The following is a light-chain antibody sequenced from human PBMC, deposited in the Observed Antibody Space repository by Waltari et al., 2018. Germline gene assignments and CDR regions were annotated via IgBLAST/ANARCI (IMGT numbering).Light chain of an antibody. J-gene: IGKJ1*01. CDR3: QHYNNYS. CDR2: GAS. CDR1: QSLGTN. V-gene: IGKV3-15*01. Sequence: ETVMTQSPATLSVSPGGRATLSCRASQSLGTNLAWYQQKPGQAPRLLIYGASSRATGVPARFSGSGSGTDFTLTISSLQSEDFVVYYCQHYNNYSFGQGTRVEIK.